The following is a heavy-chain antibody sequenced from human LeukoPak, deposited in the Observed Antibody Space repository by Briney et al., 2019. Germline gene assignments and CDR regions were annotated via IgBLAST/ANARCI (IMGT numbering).Heavy chain of an antibody. CDR1: GFTFSSYW. Sequence: AGGSLRLSCAASGFTFSSYWMSWVRQAPGKGPEWVANIKQDGSEEYYVDSVKGRFTISRDNAKNSLYLQLNTLRAEDTAVYYCARDTGYGPDLWGRGTLVTVSS. V-gene: IGHV3-7*01. J-gene: IGHJ2*01. D-gene: IGHD5-18*01. CDR3: ARDTGYGPDL. CDR2: IKQDGSEE.